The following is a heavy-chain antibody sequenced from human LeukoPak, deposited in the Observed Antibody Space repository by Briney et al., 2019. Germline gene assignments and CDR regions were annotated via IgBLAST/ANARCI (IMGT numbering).Heavy chain of an antibody. Sequence: PGGSLRLSCAASGLSFSTYTMNWVRQAPGKGLEWVSYISTSGSAIYYADSVKGRFTISRDNAEKSLYLQMNGLRDEDTAVYFCAGDQYGSGYFDYWGQGTLVTVSS. CDR2: ISTSGSAI. CDR1: GLSFSTYT. CDR3: AGDQYGSGYFDY. V-gene: IGHV3-48*02. D-gene: IGHD3-10*01. J-gene: IGHJ4*02.